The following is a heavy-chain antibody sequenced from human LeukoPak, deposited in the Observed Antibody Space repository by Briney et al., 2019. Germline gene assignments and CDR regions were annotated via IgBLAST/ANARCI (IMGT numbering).Heavy chain of an antibody. CDR3: AKDFQYYDSSGYYSY. Sequence: GGSLRLSCAASGFTFSSYAMSWVRQAPGKGLEWVLAISGSGGSTYYADSVKGRFTISRDNSKNTLYLQMNSLRAEDTAVYYCAKDFQYYDSSGYYSYWGQGTLVTVSS. CDR2: ISGSGGST. V-gene: IGHV3-23*01. D-gene: IGHD3-22*01. J-gene: IGHJ4*02. CDR1: GFTFSSYA.